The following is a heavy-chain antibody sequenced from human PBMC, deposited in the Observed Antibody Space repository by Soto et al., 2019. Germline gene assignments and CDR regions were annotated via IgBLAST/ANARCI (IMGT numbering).Heavy chain of an antibody. CDR3: ARLDYGDYSNYYYGMDV. Sequence: GESLKLSCKGSGYSFTSYWISWVRQMPGKGLEWMGRIDPSDSYTNYSPSFQGQVTISADKSISTAYLQWSSLKASDTAMYYCARLDYGDYSNYYYGMDVWGQGTTVTVSS. J-gene: IGHJ6*02. V-gene: IGHV5-10-1*04. CDR1: GYSFTSYW. D-gene: IGHD4-17*01. CDR2: IDPSDSYT.